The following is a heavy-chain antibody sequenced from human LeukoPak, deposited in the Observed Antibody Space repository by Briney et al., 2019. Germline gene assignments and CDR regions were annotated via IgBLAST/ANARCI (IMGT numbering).Heavy chain of an antibody. CDR2: IGNGDGIA. V-gene: IGHV3-23*01. J-gene: IGHJ5*02. CDR1: GFTFINYG. CDR3: AKSQTYYNSELDL. Sequence: PGGSLRLSCAASGFTFINYGMNWVRQTPGKGLEWVSSIGNGDGIAYYADSVQGRFIISRDNSKNTLYLQMSSLRAEDTAIYYCAKSQTYYNSELDLWGQGTLVTVSS. D-gene: IGHD3-22*01.